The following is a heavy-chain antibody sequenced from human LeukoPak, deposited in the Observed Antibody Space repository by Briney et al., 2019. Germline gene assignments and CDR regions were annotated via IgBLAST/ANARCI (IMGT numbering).Heavy chain of an antibody. D-gene: IGHD3-22*01. CDR2: ISGSGGST. Sequence: GGSLRLSCAASGFTFSDYYMSWVRQAPGKGLEWVSAISGSGGSTYYADSVKGRFTISRDNSKNTLYLQMNSLRAEDTAVYYCAKDTETILSTYYYDSTDYWGQGTLVTVSS. V-gene: IGHV3-23*01. CDR1: GFTFSDYY. J-gene: IGHJ4*02. CDR3: AKDTETILSTYYYDSTDY.